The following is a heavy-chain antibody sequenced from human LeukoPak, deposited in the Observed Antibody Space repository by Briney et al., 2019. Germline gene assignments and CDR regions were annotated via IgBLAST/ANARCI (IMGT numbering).Heavy chain of an antibody. V-gene: IGHV1-69*05. J-gene: IGHJ6*03. D-gene: IGHD3-10*01. Sequence: GSSVKVSCKASGGIFSSYALRWVRQAPGQGLEWVGGIIPIFGTTNYAQKFQGRVTITTDESTSTAYMELSSLRSEDTAVYYCGTMVRGIDNYFYYYYMDVWGKGTTVTVSS. CDR3: GTMVRGIDNYFYYYYMDV. CDR2: IIPIFGTT. CDR1: GGIFSSYA.